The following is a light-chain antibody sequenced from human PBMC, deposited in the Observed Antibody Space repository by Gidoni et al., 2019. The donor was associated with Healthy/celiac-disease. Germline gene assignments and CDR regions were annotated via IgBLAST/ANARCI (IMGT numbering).Light chain of an antibody. CDR1: KLGDKY. Sequence: SYELTQPPSVSVSPGQTASITCSGDKLGDKYACWYQQKPGPSPVLVIYQDSTRPSGIPERFSGSNSGNTAALTISGTQAMDEADYYDQAWDSSTVFGTGTKVTVL. CDR2: QDS. J-gene: IGLJ1*01. V-gene: IGLV3-1*01. CDR3: QAWDSSTV.